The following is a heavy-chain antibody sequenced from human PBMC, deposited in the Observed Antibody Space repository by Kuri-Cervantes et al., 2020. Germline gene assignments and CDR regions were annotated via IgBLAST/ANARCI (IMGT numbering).Heavy chain of an antibody. CDR3: ARGRRGTNYYGSGSYQALDAFDI. V-gene: IGHV4-39*07. CDR2: IDYSGTT. CDR1: RGSISNTYY. D-gene: IGHD3-10*01. Sequence: SETLSLTCIVSRGSISNTYYWGWIRQPPGKGLEWIGSIDYSGTTYYNSSLKSRVTISVDTSKNQFSLNLNSVTAADTAVYYCARGRRGTNYYGSGSYQALDAFDIWGQGTMVTVSS. J-gene: IGHJ3*02.